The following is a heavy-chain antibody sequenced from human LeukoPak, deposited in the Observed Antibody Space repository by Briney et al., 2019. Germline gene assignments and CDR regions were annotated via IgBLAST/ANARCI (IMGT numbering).Heavy chain of an antibody. CDR3: ARVGRYGGTVTTDFQH. CDR1: GYTFTGYY. D-gene: IGHD4-17*01. V-gene: IGHV1-2*02. J-gene: IGHJ1*01. CDR2: INPNSGGT. Sequence: ASVKVSCKASGYTFTGYYMHWVRQAPGQGLEWMGWINPNSGGTNYAQKFQGRVTITADESTSTVYMELSSLRSEDTAVYYCARVGRYGGTVTTDFQHWGQGTLVTVSS.